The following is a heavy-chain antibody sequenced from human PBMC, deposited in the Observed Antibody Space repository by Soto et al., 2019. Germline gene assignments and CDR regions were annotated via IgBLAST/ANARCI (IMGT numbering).Heavy chain of an antibody. CDR3: ARDPSGYYYDSSGYPPYFDY. D-gene: IGHD3-22*01. V-gene: IGHV1-46*03. CDR1: GYTFTSYY. Sequence: GASVKVSCKASGYTFTSYYMHWVRQAPGQGLEWMGIINPSGGSTSYAQKFQGRVTMTRDTSTSTVYMELSSLRSEDTAVYYCARDPSGYYYDSSGYPPYFDYWGQGTLVTVS. J-gene: IGHJ4*02. CDR2: INPSGGST.